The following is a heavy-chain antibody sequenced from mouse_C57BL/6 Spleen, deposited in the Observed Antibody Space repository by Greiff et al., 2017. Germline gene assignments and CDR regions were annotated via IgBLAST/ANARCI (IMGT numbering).Heavy chain of an antibody. CDR1: GFTFSSYA. CDR2: ISSGGDYI. D-gene: IGHD4-1*01. Sequence: EVQGVESGEGLVKPGGSLKLSCAASGFTFSSYAMSWVRQTPEKRLEWVAYISSGGDYIYYADTVKGRFTISRDNARNTLYLQMSSLKSEDTAMYYCTRGNWAPGFAYWGKGTLVTVSA. J-gene: IGHJ3*01. V-gene: IGHV5-9-1*02. CDR3: TRGNWAPGFAY.